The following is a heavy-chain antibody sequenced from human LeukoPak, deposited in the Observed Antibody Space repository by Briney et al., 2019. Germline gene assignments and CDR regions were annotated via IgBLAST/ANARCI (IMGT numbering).Heavy chain of an antibody. CDR2: INHSGST. V-gene: IGHV4-34*01. CDR1: GGSFSGYY. Sequence: SETLSLTCSVYGGSFSGYYWSWIRLPPGKGLEWIGEINHSGSTNYNPFLKSRVTISVDTSKNQFSLKLSSVTAADTAVYYCAGWDTAMSSYWGQGTLVTVSS. J-gene: IGHJ4*02. D-gene: IGHD5-18*01. CDR3: AGWDTAMSSY.